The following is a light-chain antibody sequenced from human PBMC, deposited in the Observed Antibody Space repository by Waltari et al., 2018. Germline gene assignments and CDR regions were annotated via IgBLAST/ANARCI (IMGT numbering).Light chain of an antibody. CDR1: QSVLYNTDNKNY. J-gene: IGKJ2*01. V-gene: IGKV4-1*01. Sequence: DILMTQSPDSLPVSLGERATLNCKSSQSVLYNTDNKNYLAWYQQKPGQSPKLLIYWASTRESGVHDRFSGSGSGTDFTLTISGLQADDAAIYFCQQYYDIPVTFGQGTRLEIK. CDR2: WAS. CDR3: QQYYDIPVT.